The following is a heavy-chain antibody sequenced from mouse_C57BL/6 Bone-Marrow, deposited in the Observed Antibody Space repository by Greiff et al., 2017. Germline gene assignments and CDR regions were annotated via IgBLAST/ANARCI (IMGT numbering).Heavy chain of an antibody. CDR1: GYTFTSYW. CDR2: IDPSDSYT. Sequence: QVQLQQPGAELVMPGASVKLSCKASGYTFTSYWMHWVKQRPGQGLEWIGEIDPSDSYTNSNPKFKGKSTLTVDKSSSTAYMQLISLTSEDSAVYYCANLLAYWGQGTLVTVSA. J-gene: IGHJ3*01. V-gene: IGHV1-69*01. CDR3: ANLLAY.